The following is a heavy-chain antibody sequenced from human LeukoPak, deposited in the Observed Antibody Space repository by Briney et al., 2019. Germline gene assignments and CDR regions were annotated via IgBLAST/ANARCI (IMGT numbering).Heavy chain of an antibody. CDR3: ASSGYSYGFGYYYYYGMDV. J-gene: IGHJ6*02. D-gene: IGHD5-18*01. CDR1: GGSIGSYY. V-gene: IGHV4-59*01. CDR2: IYNSGST. Sequence: SETLSLTCTVSGGSIGSYYWSWIRQPPGKGLEWIGYIYNSGSTNYNPYLKSRVTISVDTSKNQFSLKLSSVTAADTAVYYCASSGYSYGFGYYYYYGMDVWGQGTTVTVSS.